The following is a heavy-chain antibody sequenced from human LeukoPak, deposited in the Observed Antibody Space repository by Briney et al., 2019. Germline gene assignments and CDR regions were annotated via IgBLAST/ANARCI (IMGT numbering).Heavy chain of an antibody. CDR3: ALRLADFYYYGMDV. CDR2: INPNSGGT. D-gene: IGHD3-3*01. CDR1: GYTFTGYY. V-gene: IGHV1-2*02. J-gene: IGHJ6*02. Sequence: ASVKVSCKASGYTFTGYYMHWVRQAPGQGLEWMGWINPNSGGTNYAQKFQGRVTMTRNTSISTAYMELSSLRSEDTAVYYCALRLADFYYYGMDVWGQGTTVTVSS.